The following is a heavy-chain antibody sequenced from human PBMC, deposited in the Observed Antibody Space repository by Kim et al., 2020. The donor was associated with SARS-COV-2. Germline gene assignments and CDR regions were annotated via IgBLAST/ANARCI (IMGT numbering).Heavy chain of an antibody. V-gene: IGHV1-69*04. D-gene: IGHD5-18*01. CDR3: ARAGSELWTFDY. J-gene: IGHJ4*02. Sequence: NNAQKFQGRVTITADKSTSTAYMELSSLRSEDTAVYYCARAGSELWTFDYWGQGTLVTVSS.